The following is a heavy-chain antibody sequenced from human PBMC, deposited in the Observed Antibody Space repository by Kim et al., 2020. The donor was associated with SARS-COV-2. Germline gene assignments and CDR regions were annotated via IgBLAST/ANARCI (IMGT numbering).Heavy chain of an antibody. J-gene: IGHJ4*02. D-gene: IGHD3-16*02. V-gene: IGHV3-23*01. CDR2: ISGSGGST. Sequence: GGSLRLSCAASGFTFSSYAMSWVRQAPGKGLEWVSAISGSGGSTYYADSVKGRFTISRDNSKNTLYLQMNSLRAEDTAVYYCAKDYDYVWGSYRQSPPGDYWGQGTLVTVSS. CDR3: AKDYDYVWGSYRQSPPGDY. CDR1: GFTFSSYA.